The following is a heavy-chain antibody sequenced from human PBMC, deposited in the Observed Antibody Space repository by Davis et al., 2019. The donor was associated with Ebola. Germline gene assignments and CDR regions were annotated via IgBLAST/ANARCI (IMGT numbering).Heavy chain of an antibody. CDR1: GFTFSSYW. J-gene: IGHJ5*02. Sequence: PGGSLRLSCAASGFTFSSYWMNWVRQAPGKGLEWVSSISSDSDYIYYADSAKGRFTISRDNAKNSLYLQMNNLRAGDTAVYYCARDDATTAVLDPWGQGTLVTVSS. V-gene: IGHV3-21*01. D-gene: IGHD5-24*01. CDR2: ISSDSDYI. CDR3: ARDDATTAVLDP.